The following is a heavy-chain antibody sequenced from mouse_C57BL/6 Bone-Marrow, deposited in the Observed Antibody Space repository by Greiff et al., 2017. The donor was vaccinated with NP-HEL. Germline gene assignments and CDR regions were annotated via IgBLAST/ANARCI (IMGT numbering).Heavy chain of an antibody. CDR1: GYTFTSYW. J-gene: IGHJ4*01. Sequence: VQLQQPGAELVRPGSPVKLSCKASGYTFTSYWMDWVQQRPGQGLDWIGNIYPSDSETHYNQKFKDKATLTVDKSSSTAYMQLSSLTSEDSAVYYCARSSYYNGSSPHYYAMDYWGQGTSVPVPS. CDR3: ARSSYYNGSSPHYYAMDY. CDR2: IYPSDSET. D-gene: IGHD1-1*01. V-gene: IGHV1-61*01.